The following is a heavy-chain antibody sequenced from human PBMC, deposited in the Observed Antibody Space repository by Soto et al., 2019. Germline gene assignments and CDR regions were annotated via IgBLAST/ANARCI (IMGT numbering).Heavy chain of an antibody. D-gene: IGHD3-3*01. Sequence: QLQLQESGPGLVKPSETLSLTCTVSGGSISSSSYYWGWIRQPPGKGLEWIGSIYYSGSTYYNPSLIRPVTISVDTSKNKYSLKVSSVTAADTAVYYCARLGDFPYWGQGTLVTVS. CDR2: IYYSGST. J-gene: IGHJ4*02. CDR3: ARLGDFPY. CDR1: GGSISSSSYY. V-gene: IGHV4-39*01.